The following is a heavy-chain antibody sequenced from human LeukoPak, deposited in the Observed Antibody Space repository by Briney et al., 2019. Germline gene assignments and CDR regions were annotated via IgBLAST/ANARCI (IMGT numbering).Heavy chain of an antibody. CDR3: ARARWQLVPYFDS. D-gene: IGHD6-6*01. CDR1: GFTVTNYY. CDR2: INPNSGGT. Sequence: GGSLRLSCAASGFTVTNYYMHWVRQAPGQGLEWMGWINPNSGGTNFAQKFQGRVAMTRDTSISTAYMELGSLRSDDTAVYYCARARWQLVPYFDSWGQGTLVTVSS. J-gene: IGHJ4*02. V-gene: IGHV1-2*02.